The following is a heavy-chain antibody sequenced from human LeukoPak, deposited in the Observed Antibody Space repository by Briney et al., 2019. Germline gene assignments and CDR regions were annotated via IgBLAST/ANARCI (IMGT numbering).Heavy chain of an antibody. CDR2: IYYNGNT. D-gene: IGHD6-13*01. V-gene: IGHV4-39*07. Sequence: SETLSLTCTVSGGSISTDNCYWGWIRQPPGKGLEWIGSIYYNGNTYYNPSLKSRVTISVDTSKNQFSLKVNSVTAADTAVYYCAREAAGMTKWGQGTLVTVSS. J-gene: IGHJ4*02. CDR3: AREAAGMTK. CDR1: GGSISTDNCY.